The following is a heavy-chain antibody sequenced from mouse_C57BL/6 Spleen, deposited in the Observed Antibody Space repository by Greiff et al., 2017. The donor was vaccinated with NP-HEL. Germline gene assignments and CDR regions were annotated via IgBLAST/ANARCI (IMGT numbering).Heavy chain of an antibody. J-gene: IGHJ3*01. Sequence: EVKLQESGPGLVKPSQSLSLTCSVTGYSITSGYYWNWIRQFPGNKLEWMGYISYDGSNNYNPSLKNRISLTRDTSKNQFFLKLNSVTTEDTATYYCARSPSDYYGSSYSDKFAYWGQGTLVTVSA. D-gene: IGHD1-1*01. CDR3: ARSPSDYYGSSYSDKFAY. CDR2: ISYDGSN. CDR1: GYSITSGYY. V-gene: IGHV3-6*01.